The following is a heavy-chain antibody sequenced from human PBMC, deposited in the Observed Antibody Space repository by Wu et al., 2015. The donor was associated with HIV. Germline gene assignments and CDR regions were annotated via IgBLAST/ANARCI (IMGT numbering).Heavy chain of an antibody. Sequence: QVRLVQSGAEIKKPGSSVKVSCKTSGDTLSTSSLTWVRQAPGQGLEWMGGIIPVFGALNKAQNFQDRVTITADESTNTAYMELSSLRSDDTAVYYCAKGEPDYGDDSYDFYYMDVWGRGTTVTVSS. CDR1: GDTLSTSS. CDR2: IIPVFGAL. V-gene: IGHV1-69*12. J-gene: IGHJ6*03. CDR3: AKGEPDYGDDSYDFYYMDV. D-gene: IGHD4-17*01.